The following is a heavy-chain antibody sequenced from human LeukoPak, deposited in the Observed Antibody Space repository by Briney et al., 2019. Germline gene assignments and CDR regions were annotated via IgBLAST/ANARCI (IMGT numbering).Heavy chain of an antibody. V-gene: IGHV1-2*02. CDR1: GYTFTGYY. J-gene: IGHJ5*02. CDR2: INPNSGGT. D-gene: IGHD4-17*01. CDR3: ARDTNYGDYVGEVWFDP. Sequence: GASVKVSCKASGYTFTGYYLHWVRQPPGQGLEWMGWINPNSGGTNYAQKFQGRVTMTRDTSISTAYMELSRLRSDDTAVYYCARDTNYGDYVGEVWFDPWGQGTLVSVSS.